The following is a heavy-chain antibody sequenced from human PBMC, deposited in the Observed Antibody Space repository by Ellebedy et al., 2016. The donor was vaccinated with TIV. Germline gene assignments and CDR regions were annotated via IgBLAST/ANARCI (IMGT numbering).Heavy chain of an antibody. CDR1: GDSVSSKSAA. CDR2: TYYRSKWYN. V-gene: IGHV6-1*01. Sequence: LRLSCAISGDSVSSKSAAWTWLRQSPWRGLECLGRTYYRSKWYNEYAVSVESRITINSDTSKNQFSLQLSSVTPEDTAIYYCAREIRAYDPWGQGTLVTVSS. J-gene: IGHJ5*02. CDR3: AREIRAYDP.